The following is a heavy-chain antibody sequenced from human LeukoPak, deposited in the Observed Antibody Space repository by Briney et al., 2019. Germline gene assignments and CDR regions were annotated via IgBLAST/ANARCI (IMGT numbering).Heavy chain of an antibody. CDR2: ISYDGSNK. V-gene: IGHV3-30*04. CDR3: ARGGRSSGWYGSYFDY. CDR1: GFTFSSYA. J-gene: IGHJ4*02. Sequence: GGSLRLSGAASGFTFSSYAMHWVRQAPGKGLEWVAVISYDGSNKYYADSVKGRFTISRDNSKNTLYLQMNSLRAEDTAVYYCARGGRSSGWYGSYFDYWGQGTLVTVSS. D-gene: IGHD6-19*01.